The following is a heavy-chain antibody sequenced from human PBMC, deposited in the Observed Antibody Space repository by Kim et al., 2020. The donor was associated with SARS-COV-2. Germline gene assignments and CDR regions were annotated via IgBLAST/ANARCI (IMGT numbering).Heavy chain of an antibody. V-gene: IGHV5-51*01. CDR3: ARHGGAGYSSGWYYYYYGMDV. Sequence: GESLKISRKGSGYSFTSYWIGWVRQMPGKGLEWMGIIYPGDSDTRYSPSFQGQVTISADKSISTASLQGSSLKASDTAMYYCARHGGAGYSSGWYYYYYGMDVWGQGTTVTVSS. CDR2: IYPGDSDT. J-gene: IGHJ6*02. CDR1: GYSFTSYW. D-gene: IGHD6-19*01.